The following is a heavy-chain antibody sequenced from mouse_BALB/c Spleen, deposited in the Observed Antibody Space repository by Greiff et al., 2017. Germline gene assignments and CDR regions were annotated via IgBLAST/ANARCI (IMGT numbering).Heavy chain of an antibody. Sequence: QVQLQQPGAELVKPGASVKLSCKASGYTFTSYWMHWVKQRPGQGLEWIGEINPSNGRTNYNEKFKSNATLTVDKSSSTAYMQLSSLTSEDSAVYYCAREGDAMDYWGQGTSVTVSS. V-gene: IGHV1S81*02. CDR1: GYTFTSYW. CDR2: INPSNGRT. CDR3: AREGDAMDY. J-gene: IGHJ4*01. D-gene: IGHD3-3*01.